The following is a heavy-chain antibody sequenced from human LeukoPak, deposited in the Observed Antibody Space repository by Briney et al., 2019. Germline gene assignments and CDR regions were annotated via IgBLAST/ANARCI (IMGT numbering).Heavy chain of an antibody. CDR1: GFTFSNYG. V-gene: IGHV3-23*01. CDR2: MSGSGGGT. Sequence: PGGSLRLSCAASGFTFSNYGMSWVRQAPGKGLEWVSSMSGSGGGTYYADSVKGRFTISRDNSENTLYLQMNSLRAEDTAVYYCAKSSGYGDYGYYYYYMDVWGKGTTVTISS. D-gene: IGHD4-17*01. J-gene: IGHJ6*03. CDR3: AKSSGYGDYGYYYYYMDV.